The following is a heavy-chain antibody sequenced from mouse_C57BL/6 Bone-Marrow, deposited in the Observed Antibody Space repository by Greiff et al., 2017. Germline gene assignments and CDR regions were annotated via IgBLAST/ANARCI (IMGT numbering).Heavy chain of an antibody. CDR2: FHPYNDDT. CDR3: ERKDSAGPFAY. J-gene: IGHJ3*01. CDR1: GYTFTAYP. Sequence: QVHVQQSGAELVKPGASVKMSCKASGYTFTAYPIEWMKQNHGQSLEWIGNFHPYNDDTKYNEKFKGKATLAVETSSSTVYLELSRLTSDDSAVYYCERKDSAGPFAYWGQGTLVTVSA. V-gene: IGHV1-47*01. D-gene: IGHD3-2*02.